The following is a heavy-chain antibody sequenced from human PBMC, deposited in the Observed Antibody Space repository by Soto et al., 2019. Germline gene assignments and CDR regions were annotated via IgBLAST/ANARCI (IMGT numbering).Heavy chain of an antibody. CDR1: GFTFSSYS. Sequence: EVQLVESGGGLVKPGGSLRLSCAASGFTFSSYSMNWVRQAPGKGLEWVSSISSSSSYIYYADSVKGRFTISRDNAKNSLYLQMNSLRAEDTAVYYCARSGAMALGSTSCCTTWFDPWGQGTLVTVSS. CDR3: ARSGAMALGSTSCCTTWFDP. D-gene: IGHD2-2*01. V-gene: IGHV3-21*01. CDR2: ISSSSSYI. J-gene: IGHJ5*02.